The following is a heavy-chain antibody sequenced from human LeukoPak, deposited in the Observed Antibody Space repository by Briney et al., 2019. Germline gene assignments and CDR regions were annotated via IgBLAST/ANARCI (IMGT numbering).Heavy chain of an antibody. D-gene: IGHD1-26*01. Sequence: GGSLRLSCVVSGFIFKSYSMNWVRQAPGRGLEWVSSISSSGANRFYADSVKGRFTISRDNAKNSLYLQMNSLRAEDTAVYYCARASGSDYYYYGMDVWGQGTTVTVSS. CDR2: ISSSGANR. J-gene: IGHJ6*02. V-gene: IGHV3-21*04. CDR3: ARASGSDYYYYGMDV. CDR1: GFIFKSYS.